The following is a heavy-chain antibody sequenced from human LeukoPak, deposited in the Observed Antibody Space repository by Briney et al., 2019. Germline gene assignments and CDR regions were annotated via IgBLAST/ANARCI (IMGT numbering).Heavy chain of an antibody. CDR2: ISWNSGSI. CDR3: AKDLDYRGNSGLDY. J-gene: IGHJ4*02. CDR1: GFIFDVYA. Sequence: PGSSLRLSCAASGFIFDVYAMHGLRQAPGKGLEWVSGISWNSGSIGYADSVKGRFTISRDNAKNSLYLQMNSLRAEDMALYYCAKDLDYRGNSGLDYWGQGTLVTVSS. V-gene: IGHV3-9*03. D-gene: IGHD4-23*01.